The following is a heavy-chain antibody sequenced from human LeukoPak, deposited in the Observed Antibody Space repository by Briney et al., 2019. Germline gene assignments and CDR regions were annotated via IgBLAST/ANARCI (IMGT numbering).Heavy chain of an antibody. CDR3: ARDPHSLDY. CDR1: GFTFSSYS. V-gene: IGHV3-48*01. Sequence: GGSLRLSCTASGFTFSSYSMNWVRQAPGKGLEWVAYIAYTGTIHYADSVRGRFAISKDNAKSSLFLQLNSLRAEDTAVYYCARDPHSLDYWGQGTLVTVSS. J-gene: IGHJ4*02. CDR2: IAYTGTI.